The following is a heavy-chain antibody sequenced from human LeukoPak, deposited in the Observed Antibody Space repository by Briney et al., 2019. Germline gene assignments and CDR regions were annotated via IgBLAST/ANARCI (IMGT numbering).Heavy chain of an antibody. CDR3: ARAPPSYSSSWSYYFDY. J-gene: IGHJ4*02. Sequence: ASVNVSCKASGYTFTSYGISWVRQAPGQGLEWMGWISAYNGNTNYAQKLQGRVTMTTDTSTSTAYMELRSLRSDDTAVYYCARAPPSYSSSWSYYFDYWGQGTLVTVSS. V-gene: IGHV1-18*01. CDR1: GYTFTSYG. D-gene: IGHD6-13*01. CDR2: ISAYNGNT.